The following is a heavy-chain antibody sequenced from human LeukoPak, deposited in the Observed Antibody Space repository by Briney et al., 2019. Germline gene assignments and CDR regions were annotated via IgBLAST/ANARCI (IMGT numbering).Heavy chain of an antibody. CDR2: IKQDGSEK. CDR3: ARDFRLFEFGELFSYYFDY. CDR1: GFTFSSYA. D-gene: IGHD3-10*01. J-gene: IGHJ4*02. V-gene: IGHV3-7*01. Sequence: PGGSLRLSCAASGFTFSSYAMSWVRQAPGKGLEWVANIKQDGSEKYYVDSVKGRFTISRDNAKNSLYLQMNSLRAEDTAVYYCARDFRLFEFGELFSYYFDYWGQGTLVTVSS.